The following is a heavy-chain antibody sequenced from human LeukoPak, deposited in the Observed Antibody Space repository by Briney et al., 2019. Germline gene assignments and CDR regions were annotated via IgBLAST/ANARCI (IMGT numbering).Heavy chain of an antibody. CDR1: GFPFTLYN. CDR3: ARDAGGYSYGLPKYYFDY. CDR2: ISSSTNTI. J-gene: IGHJ4*02. Sequence: GGSLRLSCEVSGFPFTLYNMNWVRQAPGKGLEWLSYISSSTNTIYYADSVKGRFTISRDNAKNSLYLQMNGLGAEDTAVYYCARDAGGYSYGLPKYYFDYWGQGTLVTVSS. V-gene: IGHV3-48*04. D-gene: IGHD5-18*01.